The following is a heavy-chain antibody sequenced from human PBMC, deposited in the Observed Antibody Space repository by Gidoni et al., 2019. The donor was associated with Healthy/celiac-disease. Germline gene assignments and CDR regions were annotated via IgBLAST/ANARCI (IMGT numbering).Heavy chain of an antibody. J-gene: IGHJ4*02. CDR3: ARNSGYDTFDY. V-gene: IGHV3-48*04. D-gene: IGHD5-12*01. Sequence: EVPLVESVGGLVQPGGSLRLSCAASGFTFMSYSMNWVRQAPGKGLEWVSDISSSSSTIYYADSVKGRFTISRDNAKNSLYLQMNSLRAEDTAVYYCARNSGYDTFDYWGQGTLVTVSS. CDR1: GFTFMSYS. CDR2: ISSSSSTI.